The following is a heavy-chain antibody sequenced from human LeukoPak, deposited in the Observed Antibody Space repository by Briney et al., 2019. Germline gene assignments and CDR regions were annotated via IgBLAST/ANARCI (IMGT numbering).Heavy chain of an antibody. J-gene: IGHJ4*02. CDR2: INPSGGSP. V-gene: IGHV1-46*01. D-gene: IGHD1-26*01. CDR3: ARDSGSHSFDY. Sequence: GASVKVSCKSSGYAFTTYYMHWVRQPPAQGLEWMGIINPSGGSPTYAKKFQGRVTMTRDTSTNTIYMELSSLRSEDTAVYYCARDSGSHSFDYWGQGTLVTVSS. CDR1: GYAFTTYY.